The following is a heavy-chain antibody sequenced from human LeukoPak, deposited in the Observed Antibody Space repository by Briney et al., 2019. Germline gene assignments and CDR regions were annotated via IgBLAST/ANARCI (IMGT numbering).Heavy chain of an antibody. CDR1: GVSLSDYY. CDR3: ARIRCGHSIAICYNH. V-gene: IGHV4-34*01. Sequence: KPSETLSLTCSVYGVSLSDYYWSWIRQPPGEGMEWIGEISHNGGPKYNPSFKGRVTISVDTSENHFSLNLRSVTAADTAVYYCARIRCGHSIAICYNHWGRGTLVTVSS. J-gene: IGHJ5*02. D-gene: IGHD2-8*01. CDR2: ISHNGGP.